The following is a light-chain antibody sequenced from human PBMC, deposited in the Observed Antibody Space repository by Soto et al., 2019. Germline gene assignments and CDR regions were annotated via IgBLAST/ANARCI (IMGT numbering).Light chain of an antibody. Sequence: QAVVTQPPSASGTPGPRVTISCSGSTSNIGSNAVNWYQQLPGTAPKLLIYGNNQRPSGVPDRFSGSKSGTSASLAISGLQSEDEADYYCAAWDDSLNGWVFGGGTKVTVL. V-gene: IGLV1-44*01. CDR1: TSNIGSNA. CDR2: GNN. J-gene: IGLJ3*02. CDR3: AAWDDSLNGWV.